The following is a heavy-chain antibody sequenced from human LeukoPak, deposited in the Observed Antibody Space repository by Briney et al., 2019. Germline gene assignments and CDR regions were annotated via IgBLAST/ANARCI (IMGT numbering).Heavy chain of an antibody. J-gene: IGHJ5*02. CDR2: IYHSGST. D-gene: IGHD5-18*01. CDR3: ARRYSYDSNWFDP. Sequence: KPSETLSLTCAVSGYSISSGYYWGWIRQPPGKGLEWIGSIYHSGSTYYNPPLKSRVTISVDTSKNQFSLKLSSVTAADTAVYYCARRYSYDSNWFDPWGQGTLVTVSS. V-gene: IGHV4-38-2*01. CDR1: GYSISSGYY.